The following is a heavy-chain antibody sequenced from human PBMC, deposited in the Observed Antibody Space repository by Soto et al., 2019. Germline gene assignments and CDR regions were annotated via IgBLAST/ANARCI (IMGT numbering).Heavy chain of an antibody. Sequence: QVQLVQSGAEVKKPGASVKVSCKASGYTFTSYAMHWVRQAPGQRLEWMGWINAGNGNTKYSQKFQARVTITRDTSASTAYMELSSLRYEDTAVYYCAREQPYYDYIWGSYRYRTRFDYWGQGTLVTVSS. D-gene: IGHD3-16*02. J-gene: IGHJ4*02. CDR3: AREQPYYDYIWGSYRYRTRFDY. CDR2: INAGNGNT. V-gene: IGHV1-3*01. CDR1: GYTFTSYA.